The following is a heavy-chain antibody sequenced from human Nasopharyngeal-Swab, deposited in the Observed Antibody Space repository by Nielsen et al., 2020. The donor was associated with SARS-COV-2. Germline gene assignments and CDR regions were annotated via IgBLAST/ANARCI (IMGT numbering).Heavy chain of an antibody. Sequence: WVRQAPGQGLEWMGWINTNTGNPTYAQGFTGRFVFSLDTSVSTAYLQISSLKAEDTAVYYCAGLIAAPRRNWFDPWGQGTLVTVSS. J-gene: IGHJ5*02. CDR2: INTNTGNP. D-gene: IGHD6-6*01. CDR3: AGLIAAPRRNWFDP. V-gene: IGHV7-4-1*02.